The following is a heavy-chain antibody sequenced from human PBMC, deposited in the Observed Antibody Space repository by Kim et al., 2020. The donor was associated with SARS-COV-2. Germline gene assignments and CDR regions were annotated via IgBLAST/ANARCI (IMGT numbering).Heavy chain of an antibody. CDR3: AKVGCGGDCYSAYYYYMDV. D-gene: IGHD2-21*01. CDR2: ISYDGSNK. J-gene: IGHJ6*03. Sequence: GGSLRLSCAASGFTFSSYGMHWVRQAPGKGLEWVAVISYDGSNKYYADSVKGRFTISRDNSKNTLYLQMNSLRAEDTAVYYCAKVGCGGDCYSAYYYYMDVWGKGTTVTVSS. CDR1: GFTFSSYG. V-gene: IGHV3-30*18.